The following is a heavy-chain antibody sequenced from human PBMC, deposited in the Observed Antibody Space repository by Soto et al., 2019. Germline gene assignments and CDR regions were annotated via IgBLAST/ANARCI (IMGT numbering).Heavy chain of an antibody. Sequence: QVQLQQSGPRLLKPSETLSLTCTVSSGPSRSYNWGWFRPSPRRGLEWIGYVYCTGDIAYNPSLKSRVTISAATSTNTISLILSAATAADTADYYFGRQGMDYLQGLADDWGQGTTVPVSS. V-gene: IGHV4-59*08. CDR1: SGPSRSYN. CDR2: VYCTGDI. J-gene: IGHJ6*02. CDR3: GRQGMDYLQGLADD. D-gene: IGHD4-17*01.